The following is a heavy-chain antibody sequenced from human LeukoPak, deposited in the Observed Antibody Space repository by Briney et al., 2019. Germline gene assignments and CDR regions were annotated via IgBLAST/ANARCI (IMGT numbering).Heavy chain of an antibody. Sequence: ARDSLQISCKGFGSSFTSNWIGWVRQLPGKGLEWMGIIYPGDSDTRYSPSFQGQVTISADKSISTAYLQWSSLKASDTAMYYCATPLGGIDSWGQGTLVTVSS. CDR3: ATPLGGIDS. CDR1: GSSFTSNW. D-gene: IGHD4-23*01. CDR2: IYPGDSDT. V-gene: IGHV5-51*01. J-gene: IGHJ4*02.